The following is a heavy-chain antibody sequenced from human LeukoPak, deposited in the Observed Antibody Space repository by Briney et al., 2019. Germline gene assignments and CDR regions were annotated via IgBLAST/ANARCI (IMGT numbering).Heavy chain of an antibody. CDR3: ARDHHDSSGYDY. V-gene: IGHV3-48*01. J-gene: IGHJ4*02. CDR2: ISSSSSSTI. D-gene: IGHD3-22*01. CDR1: GFTFSSYS. Sequence: PGGSLRLSCAASGFTFSSYSMNWVRQAPGKGLEWVSYISSSSSSTIYYADSVKGRFTISRDNAKNSLYLQMNSLRAEDTAVYYCARDHHDSSGYDYWGQGTLVTVSS.